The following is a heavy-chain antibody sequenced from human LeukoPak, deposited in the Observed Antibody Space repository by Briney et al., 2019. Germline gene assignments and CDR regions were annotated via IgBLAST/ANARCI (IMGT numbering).Heavy chain of an antibody. Sequence: GGSLRLSCAASGFTFSSYAMSWVRQAPGKGLEWVSAISGSGGSTYYADSVKGRFTISRDNSKNTLCLQMNSLRAEDTAVYYCARDTWEYYYDSSGCTDYWGQGTLVTVSS. D-gene: IGHD3-22*01. CDR3: ARDTWEYYYDSSGCTDY. CDR1: GFTFSSYA. J-gene: IGHJ4*02. CDR2: ISGSGGST. V-gene: IGHV3-23*01.